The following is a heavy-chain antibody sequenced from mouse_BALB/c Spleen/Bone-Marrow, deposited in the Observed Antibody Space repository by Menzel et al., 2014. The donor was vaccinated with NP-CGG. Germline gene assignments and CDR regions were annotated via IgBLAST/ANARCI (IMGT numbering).Heavy chain of an antibody. Sequence: EVKLVESGGGLVQPGGSLRLSCATSGFTFTDYYMNWVRQPPGKALGWLGFIRNKANGYTTEYSASVKGRFTVSRDNSQNILYLQMNALRAEDSAAYYCARDRGRVLFDYWGQGTTLTGSS. J-gene: IGHJ2*01. CDR2: IRNKANGYTT. CDR1: GFTFTDYY. CDR3: ARDRGRVLFDY. V-gene: IGHV7-3*02.